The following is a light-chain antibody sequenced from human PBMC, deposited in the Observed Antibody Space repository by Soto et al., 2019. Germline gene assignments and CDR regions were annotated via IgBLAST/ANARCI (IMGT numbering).Light chain of an antibody. CDR2: DVT. V-gene: IGLV2-14*03. CDR3: ASYTSRGTVI. Sequence: QSVLTQPASVSGSPGQSITISCTGTNSDIGGYNYVSWYQQHPGKAPKLMIYDVTNRPSGVSNRFSGSKSGNTASLTISRLHAEDEADYYCASYTSRGTVIFGGGTKVTVL. J-gene: IGLJ2*01. CDR1: NSDIGGYNY.